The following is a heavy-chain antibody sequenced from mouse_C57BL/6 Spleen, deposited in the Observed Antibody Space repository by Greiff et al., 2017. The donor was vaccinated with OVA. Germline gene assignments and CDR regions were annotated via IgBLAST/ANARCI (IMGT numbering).Heavy chain of an antibody. V-gene: IGHV4-1*01. Sequence: EVKLLESGGGLVQPGGSLKLSCAASGIDFSRYWMSWVRRAPGKGLEWIGEINPDSSTINYAPSLKDKFIISRDNAKNTLYLQMSKVRSEDTALYYCARPDYYGSSYGFADWGQGTLVTVSA. J-gene: IGHJ3*01. D-gene: IGHD1-1*01. CDR1: GIDFSRYW. CDR2: INPDSSTI. CDR3: ARPDYYGSSYGFAD.